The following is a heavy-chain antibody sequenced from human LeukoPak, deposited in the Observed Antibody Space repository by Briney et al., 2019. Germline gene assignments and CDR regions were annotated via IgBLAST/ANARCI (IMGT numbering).Heavy chain of an antibody. V-gene: IGHV4-34*01. J-gene: IGHJ5*02. CDR2: INHSGST. CDR3: ARGWRFDP. Sequence: PSETLSLTCAVYGGSFSEYFWSWFRQPPGKGLEWIGEINHSGSTNYNPSLKGRVTISVDTSKNQFSLKLSSVTAADTAVYYCARGWRFDPWGQGTLVTVSS. CDR1: GGSFSEYF. D-gene: IGHD1-1*01.